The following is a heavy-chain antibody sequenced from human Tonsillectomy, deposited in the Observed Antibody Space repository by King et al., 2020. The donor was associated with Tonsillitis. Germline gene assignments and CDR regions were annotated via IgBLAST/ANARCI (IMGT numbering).Heavy chain of an antibody. CDR3: ARQALTTVTRTNYYGMDV. D-gene: IGHD4-17*01. V-gene: IGHV4-39*07. CDR1: GGSISSSSYY. CDR2: IYYSGST. J-gene: IGHJ6*02. Sequence: QLQLQESGPGLVKPSETLSLTCTVSGGSISSSSYYWGWIRQPPGKGLEWIGSIYYSGSTYYNASLKSRVTISLDTSKNQFYLKLNSLTAADTAVYYCARQALTTVTRTNYYGMDVWGQGTTVTVSS.